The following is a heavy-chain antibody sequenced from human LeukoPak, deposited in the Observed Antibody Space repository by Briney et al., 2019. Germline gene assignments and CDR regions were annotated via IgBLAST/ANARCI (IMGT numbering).Heavy chain of an antibody. V-gene: IGHV1-69*01. J-gene: IGHJ4*02. CDR1: GGTFISYA. Sequence: GSSVKVSCKASGGTFISYAISWVRQAPGQGLEWMGGIIPIFGTANYAQKFQGRVTITADESTSTAYMELSSLRSEDTAVYYCPRSPISYDSTFSVDYWGQGTQVTVSS. CDR3: PRSPISYDSTFSVDY. D-gene: IGHD3-22*01. CDR2: IIPIFGTA.